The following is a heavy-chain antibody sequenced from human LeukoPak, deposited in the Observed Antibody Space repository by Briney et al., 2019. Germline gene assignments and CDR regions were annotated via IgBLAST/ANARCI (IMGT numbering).Heavy chain of an antibody. CDR3: AKGFRTYLDY. CDR1: GFTVSTNY. J-gene: IGHJ4*02. CDR2: IYSGGST. D-gene: IGHD3-3*01. V-gene: IGHV3-66*01. Sequence: GSLRLSCAVSGFTVSTNYMSWVRQPPGKGLEWVSVIYSGGSTYYADSVKGRFSISRDNSKNTLYLQMNSLRAEDTAVYYCAKGFRTYLDYWGQGTLVTVSS.